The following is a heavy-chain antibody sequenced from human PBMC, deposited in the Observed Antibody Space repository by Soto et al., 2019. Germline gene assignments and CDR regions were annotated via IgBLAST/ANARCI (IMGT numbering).Heavy chain of an antibody. V-gene: IGHV3-21*01. Sequence: EVQLVESGGGLVKPGGSLRLSCEASGFTFSSYAMNWVRQAPGQGLEWVSSIVGSSAYIHYADSVKGRFTVSRDYDKNSLFLQMDSLRAEDTAVYYCARGFEDDVWGTFPSHYWGQGILVTVSS. D-gene: IGHD3-16*01. CDR1: GFTFSSYA. CDR3: ARGFEDDVWGTFPSHY. J-gene: IGHJ4*02. CDR2: IVGSSAYI.